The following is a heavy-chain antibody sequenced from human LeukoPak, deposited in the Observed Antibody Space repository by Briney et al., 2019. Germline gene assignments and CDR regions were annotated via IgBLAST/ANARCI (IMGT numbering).Heavy chain of an antibody. V-gene: IGHV4-38-2*02. J-gene: IGHJ4*02. Sequence: RPSQTLSLTCTVSGYSISSGYYWSWIRQPPGKGLEWVGYIYYSGSTNYNPSLKSRVTISVDTSKNQFSLKLSSVTAADTAVYYCASGVATIWDHLPAIDYWGQGTLVTVSS. CDR1: GYSISSGYY. D-gene: IGHD5-12*01. CDR3: ASGVATIWDHLPAIDY. CDR2: IYYSGST.